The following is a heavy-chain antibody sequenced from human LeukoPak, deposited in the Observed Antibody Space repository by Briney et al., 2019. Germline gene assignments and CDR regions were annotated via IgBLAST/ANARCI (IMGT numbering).Heavy chain of an antibody. J-gene: IGHJ3*02. CDR2: ISYIGST. CDR3: ASLDYGGAAGAFDI. CDR1: GGSITSTSYY. D-gene: IGHD4-23*01. V-gene: IGHV4-39*01. Sequence: SETLSLTCTVSGGSITSTSYYWAWIRQPPGKGLEWIGTISYIGSTYYNPSLKSRVTISVDTSKNQFSLKLSSVTAADTAVYYCASLDYGGAAGAFDIWGQGTMVTVSS.